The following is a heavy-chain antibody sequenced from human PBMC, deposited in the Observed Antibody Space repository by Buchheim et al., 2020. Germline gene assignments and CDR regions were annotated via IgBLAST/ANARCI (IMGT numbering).Heavy chain of an antibody. D-gene: IGHD3-9*01. CDR1: GFTFSSYG. CDR3: ARDTAPLGYDILEGMDV. CDR2: IWYDGSNK. V-gene: IGHV3-33*01. J-gene: IGHJ6*02. Sequence: QVQLVESGGGVVQPGRSLRLSCAASGFTFSSYGMHWVRQAPGKGLEWVAVIWYDGSNKYYADSVKGRFTISRDNSKNTLYLQMNSLRAEDTAVYYCARDTAPLGYDILEGMDVWGQGTT.